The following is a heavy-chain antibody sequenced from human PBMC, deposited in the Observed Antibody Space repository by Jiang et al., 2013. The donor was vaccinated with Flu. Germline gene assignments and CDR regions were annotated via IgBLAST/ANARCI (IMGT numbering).Heavy chain of an antibody. CDR1: GYTFTRSV. CDR2: INAANGNT. CDR3: ARQGMSTSLDY. J-gene: IGHJ4*02. V-gene: IGHV1-3*01. Sequence: SVKVSCKASGYTFTRSVIHWVRQAPGQGLEWMGWINAANGNTRYSQKSQGRVTFTGDTSASTAYTDLSSLRSEDTAVYYCARQGMSTSLDYWGQGTLVTVSS.